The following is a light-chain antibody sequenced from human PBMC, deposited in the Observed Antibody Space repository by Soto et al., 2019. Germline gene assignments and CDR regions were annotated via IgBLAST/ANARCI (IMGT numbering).Light chain of an antibody. J-gene: IGLJ2*01. CDR2: QDS. CDR1: KLGDKY. Sequence: SYELTQPPSVSVSPGQTASITCSGDKLGDKYACWYQQKPGQSPVLVIYQDSKWPSGIPERFSGSNSGNTATLTISGTQAMDEADYYCQAWDRSLPVVFGGGTKLTVL. V-gene: IGLV3-1*01. CDR3: QAWDRSLPVV.